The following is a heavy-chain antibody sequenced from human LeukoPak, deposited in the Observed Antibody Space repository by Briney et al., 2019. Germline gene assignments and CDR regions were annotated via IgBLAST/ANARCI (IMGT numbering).Heavy chain of an antibody. CDR3: GRSSADNAFDI. CDR2: ISGGGGST. V-gene: IGHV3-23*01. D-gene: IGHD6-6*01. CDR1: GFPLSSYA. Sequence: GGSLRLSCAASGFPLSSYAMSWVRQAPGKGLEWVSGISGGGGSTFYADSAKGRFTISRDYSKNTLYLQMDSLRAEDTAVYYCGRSSADNAFDIWGQGTLVTVSS. J-gene: IGHJ3*02.